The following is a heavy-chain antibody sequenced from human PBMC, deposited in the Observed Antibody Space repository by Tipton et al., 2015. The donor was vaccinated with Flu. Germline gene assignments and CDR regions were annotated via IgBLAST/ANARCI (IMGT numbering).Heavy chain of an antibody. D-gene: IGHD3-22*01. CDR2: IYTSGST. CDR1: GGSISSYY. Sequence: TLSLTCTVSGGSISSYYWSWIRQPAGKGLEWIGRIYTSGSTNYNPSLKSRVTISVDTSKNQFSLKLSSVTAADTAVYYCARGVIYYDSSGPITDAFDIWGQGTMVTVPS. V-gene: IGHV4-4*07. CDR3: ARGVIYYDSSGPITDAFDI. J-gene: IGHJ3*02.